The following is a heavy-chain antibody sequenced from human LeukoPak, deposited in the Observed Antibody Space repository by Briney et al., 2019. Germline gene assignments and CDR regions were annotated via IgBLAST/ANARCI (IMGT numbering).Heavy chain of an antibody. D-gene: IGHD2-2*01. CDR2: ISGSGGST. CDR3: AKDHCSSTSCPLDY. Sequence: RPGGSLRLSCAASGFTFSSYAMSWVRQAPGKVMEWVSAISGSGGSTYYADSVKGRFTISRDNSKNTLYLQMNSLRAEDTAVYYCAKDHCSSTSCPLDYWGQGTLVTVSS. CDR1: GFTFSSYA. J-gene: IGHJ4*02. V-gene: IGHV3-23*01.